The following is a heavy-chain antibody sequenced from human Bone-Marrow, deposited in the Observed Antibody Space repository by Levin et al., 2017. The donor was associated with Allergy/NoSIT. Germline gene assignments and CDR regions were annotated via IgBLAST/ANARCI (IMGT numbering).Heavy chain of an antibody. CDR1: GGSISSSPYY. D-gene: IGHD3-22*01. Sequence: SETLSLTCTVSGGSISSSPYYWGWIRQPPGKGLECIGVIYHSGRSYYNPSLQSRVTISVDTPKNQFSLKLRSVTAADTAVYHCARLYDRSAHGLDVWGQGTTVTVSS. CDR3: ARLYDRSAHGLDV. J-gene: IGHJ6*02. V-gene: IGHV4-39*07. CDR2: IYHSGRS.